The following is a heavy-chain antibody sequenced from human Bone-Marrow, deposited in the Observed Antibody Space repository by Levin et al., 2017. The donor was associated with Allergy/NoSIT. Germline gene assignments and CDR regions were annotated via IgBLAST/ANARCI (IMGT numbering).Heavy chain of an antibody. J-gene: IGHJ4*02. Sequence: PGESLKISCPASGSVFSTYTIHWVRQSPGKGLEWVAFTSYDEKNKFYADSVKGRFPVSRDNSKNTVFLQMTRLKPDDTAMYYCARARYGYVSDLNFWGQGTLVTVSS. D-gene: IGHD5-18*01. CDR2: TSYDEKNK. CDR3: ARARYGYVSDLNF. V-gene: IGHV3-30*04. CDR1: GSVFSTYT.